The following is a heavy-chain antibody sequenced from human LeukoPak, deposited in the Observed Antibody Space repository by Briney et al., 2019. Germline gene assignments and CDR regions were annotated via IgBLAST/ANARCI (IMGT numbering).Heavy chain of an antibody. V-gene: IGHV3-7*01. D-gene: IGHD3-10*01. CDR1: GLTFSSSW. CDR2: IKEDGSEK. J-gene: IGHJ4*02. Sequence: GGSLKLFCAASGLTFSSSWMTWVRETPGKGLEWVANIKEDGSEKYYVDSVKGRFTISRDNAKNSLYLQMNSLRAEDTALYYCATDVGADWGQGTLVTVSS. CDR3: ATDVGAD.